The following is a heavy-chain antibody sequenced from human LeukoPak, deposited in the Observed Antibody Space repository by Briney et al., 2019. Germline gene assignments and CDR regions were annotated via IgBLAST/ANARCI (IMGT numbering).Heavy chain of an antibody. D-gene: IGHD2-15*01. CDR1: GCTFSSYA. CDR3: AREYCSGGSCYFFYYGMDV. Sequence: SGGSLRLSCAASGCTFSSYAMHWVRQAPGKGLEWVAVIAYDGSNKYYADSVKGRFTISRDNSKNTLYLQMNSLRAEDTAVYYCAREYCSGGSCYFFYYGMDVWGQGTTVTVSS. CDR2: IAYDGSNK. V-gene: IGHV3-30-3*01. J-gene: IGHJ6*02.